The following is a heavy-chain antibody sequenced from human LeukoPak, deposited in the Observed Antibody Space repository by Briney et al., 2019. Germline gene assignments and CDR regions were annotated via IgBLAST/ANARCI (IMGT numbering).Heavy chain of an antibody. V-gene: IGHV1-2*02. CDR1: GYTFTAYY. CDR2: INPNNGGT. J-gene: IGHJ4*02. D-gene: IGHD6-13*01. CDR3: AKSATIAAAGLPGLLDY. Sequence: GASVKVSCKASGYTFTAYYIHWVRQAPGQGLEWMGWINPNNGGTNYAQKFQGRVTMTRDTSISTAYMELSRLRSNDTAVYYRAKSATIAAAGLPGLLDYWGQGTLVTVSS.